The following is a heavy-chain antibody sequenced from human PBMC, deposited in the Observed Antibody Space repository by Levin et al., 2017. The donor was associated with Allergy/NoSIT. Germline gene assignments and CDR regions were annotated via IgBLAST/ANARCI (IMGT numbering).Heavy chain of an antibody. Sequence: QTGGSLRLSCRDSGLTFSDHHMDWVRQAPGKGLEWVVHISNKFQSYTTQYAASVKGRFTISRDDSKNSVYLQMNSLKTEDTAVYFCVRLPANSDYPYGMDVWGQGTTVTVSS. CDR2: ISNKFQSYTT. CDR1: GLTFSDHH. D-gene: IGHD2-2*01. V-gene: IGHV3-72*01. CDR3: VRLPANSDYPYGMDV. J-gene: IGHJ6*02.